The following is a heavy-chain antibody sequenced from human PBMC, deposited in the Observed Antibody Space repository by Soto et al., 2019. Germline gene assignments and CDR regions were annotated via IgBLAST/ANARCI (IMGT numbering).Heavy chain of an antibody. D-gene: IGHD3-22*01. CDR1: GGTFSSYA. V-gene: IGHV1-69*13. Sequence: ASVKVSFKASGGTFSSYAISWLRQAPGQGLEWMGGIIPIFGTANYAQKFQGRVTITADESTSTAYMELSSLRSEDTAVYYCARPYDSSGYYYSYYYGMDVWGQGTTVTVSS. J-gene: IGHJ6*02. CDR2: IIPIFGTA. CDR3: ARPYDSSGYYYSYYYGMDV.